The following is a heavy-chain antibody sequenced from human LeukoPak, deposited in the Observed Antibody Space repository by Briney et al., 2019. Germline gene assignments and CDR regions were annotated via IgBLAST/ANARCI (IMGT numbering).Heavy chain of an antibody. D-gene: IGHD6-13*01. Sequence: ASVKVSCKASGYTFTSYYMHWVRQAPGQGLEWMGIINPSGGSTSYAQKFQGRVTMTRDTSTSTVYMELSSLRSEDTAVYYCARALGSIAAAGKGRYWFDPWGQGTLVTVSS. CDR1: GYTFTSYY. CDR3: ARALGSIAAAGKGRYWFDP. V-gene: IGHV1-46*01. CDR2: INPSGGST. J-gene: IGHJ5*02.